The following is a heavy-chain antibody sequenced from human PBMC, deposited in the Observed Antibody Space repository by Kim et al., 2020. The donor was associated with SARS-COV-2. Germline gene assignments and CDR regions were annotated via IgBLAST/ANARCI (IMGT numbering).Heavy chain of an antibody. J-gene: IGHJ4*02. CDR3: ARDQGYYDSSGYCFDY. Sequence: GGSLRLSCAASGFTFSSYGMHWVRQAPGKGLEWVAVIWYDGSNKYYADSVKGRFTISRDNSKNTLYLQMNSLRAEDTAVYYCARDQGYYDSSGYCFDYGGQDTLVTVSS. V-gene: IGHV3-33*01. CDR1: GFTFSSYG. CDR2: IWYDGSNK. D-gene: IGHD3-22*01.